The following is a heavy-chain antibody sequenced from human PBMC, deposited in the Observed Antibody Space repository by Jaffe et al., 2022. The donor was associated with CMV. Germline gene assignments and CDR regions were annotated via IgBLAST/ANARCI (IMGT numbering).Heavy chain of an antibody. CDR1: GFTFSDYA. D-gene: IGHD2-21*01. CDR2: ISGTGRNT. Sequence: EVQLVESGGGLVQPGGSLRLSCTASGFTFSDYAMTWVRQAPGKGLEWVSIISGTGRNTYYIDSVKGRFTISRDNSKNTLYLQMESLRDEDTAVYFCAKDIVDCGGEQCYSAVHYWGQGTLVTVSS. J-gene: IGHJ4*02. CDR3: AKDIVDCGGEQCYSAVHY. V-gene: IGHV3-23*04.